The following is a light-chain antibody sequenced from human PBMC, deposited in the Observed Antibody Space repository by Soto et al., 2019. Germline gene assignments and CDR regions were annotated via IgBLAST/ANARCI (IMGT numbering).Light chain of an antibody. CDR3: SSYTSSSLYV. CDR1: SSDVGGYNY. J-gene: IGLJ1*01. Sequence: QSATTQPASVSGSPGQSITISCTGTSSDVGGYNYVSWYQQHPGKAPKLMIYDVSNRPSGVSNRFSGSKSGNTASLTISGLQAEDEADYYCSSYTSSSLYVFGTGTKLTVL. CDR2: DVS. V-gene: IGLV2-14*01.